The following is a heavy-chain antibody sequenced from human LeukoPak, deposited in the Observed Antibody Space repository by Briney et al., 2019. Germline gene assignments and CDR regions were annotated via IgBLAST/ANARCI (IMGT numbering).Heavy chain of an antibody. D-gene: IGHD3-22*01. Sequence: SQTLSLTCAVSGNSISSGDNYWSWIRQPAGKGLEWIGRIYTSGSTNYNPSLKSRVTISGDTSKNQFSLRLSSVTAADTAVYYCARASYSYDINGWVPFDYWGQGTLVTVSS. CDR3: ARASYSYDINGWVPFDY. CDR2: IYTSGST. J-gene: IGHJ4*02. V-gene: IGHV4-61*02. CDR1: GNSISSGDNY.